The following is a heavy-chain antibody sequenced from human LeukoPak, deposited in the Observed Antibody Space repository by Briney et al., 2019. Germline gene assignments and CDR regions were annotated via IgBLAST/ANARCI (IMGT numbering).Heavy chain of an antibody. J-gene: IGHJ4*02. CDR3: ARENQLLGVDY. CDR2: IYTSGST. Sequence: SETLSLTCTVSGGSISSGNYWSWIRQPAGKGLEWIGRIYTSGSTNYNPPLKSRVTISVDTSKNQFSLKLSSVTAADTAVYYCARENQLLGVDYWGQGTLVTVSS. CDR1: GGSISSGNY. D-gene: IGHD2-2*01. V-gene: IGHV4-61*02.